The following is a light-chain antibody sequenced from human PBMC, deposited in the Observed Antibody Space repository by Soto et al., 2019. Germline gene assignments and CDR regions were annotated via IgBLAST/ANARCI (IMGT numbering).Light chain of an antibody. CDR3: ATWDDSLNGVV. CDR2: NNN. CDR1: SSNIARNT. J-gene: IGLJ2*01. V-gene: IGLV1-44*01. Sequence: QSVLTQPPSASGTPGQTVTIPCSGSSSNIARNTESWYQEVPGTAPKLLIYNNNQRPSGVPDRFSASKSGTSASLVISGLQSEDEANYYCATWDDSLNGVVFGGGTKLTVL.